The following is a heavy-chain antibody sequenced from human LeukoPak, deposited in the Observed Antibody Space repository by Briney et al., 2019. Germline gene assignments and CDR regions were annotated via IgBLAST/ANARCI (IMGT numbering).Heavy chain of an antibody. J-gene: IGHJ5*02. CDR3: ARGSTGDWFDP. D-gene: IGHD5/OR15-5a*01. Sequence: PGGSLRLSCAASGFTFSSYWMSWVRQAPGKGLEWVANIKQDGSEKYYVDSVKGRFTISRDNAKNSLYLQMSSLRSEDTAVYYCARGSTGDWFDPWGQGTLVTVSS. CDR1: GFTFSSYW. CDR2: IKQDGSEK. V-gene: IGHV3-7*03.